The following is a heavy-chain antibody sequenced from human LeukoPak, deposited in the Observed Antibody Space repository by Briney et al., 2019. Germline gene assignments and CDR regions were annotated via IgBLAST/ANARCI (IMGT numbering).Heavy chain of an antibody. CDR3: VIRDYQTDY. CDR1: GFTFSSYT. Sequence: PGGSLRLSCVASGFTFSSYTMNWVRQAPGKGLEWVSSIGSGSSSLYYADSVKGRFTISRDNAKNSLYLQMNSLRAEDTAVYYCVIRDYQTDYWGQGTLVTVSS. J-gene: IGHJ4*02. V-gene: IGHV3-21*01. CDR2: IGSGSSSL. D-gene: IGHD2-2*01.